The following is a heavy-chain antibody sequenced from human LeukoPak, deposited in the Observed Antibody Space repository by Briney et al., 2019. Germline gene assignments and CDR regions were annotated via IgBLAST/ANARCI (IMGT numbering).Heavy chain of an antibody. V-gene: IGHV4-34*01. Sequence: SETLSLTCAVYGGSFSGYYWSWIRQPPGKGLEWIGDINHSGSTNYNPSLKSRVTISVDTSKNQFSLKLSSVTAADTAVYYCARSQYYYDSSGYYYWRAFDIWGQGTMVTVSS. CDR1: GGSFSGYY. CDR2: INHSGST. J-gene: IGHJ3*02. D-gene: IGHD3-22*01. CDR3: ARSQYYYDSSGYYYWRAFDI.